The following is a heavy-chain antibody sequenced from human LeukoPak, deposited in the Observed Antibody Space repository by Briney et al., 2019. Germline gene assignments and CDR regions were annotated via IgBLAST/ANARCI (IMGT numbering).Heavy chain of an antibody. J-gene: IGHJ4*02. Sequence: ASVKVSCKASGYTFTGYYMHWVRQAPGQGLEWMGWINPNSGGTNYAQKVQGRVTMTRDTSISTAYMELSRLRSDDTAVCYCVKGSLGGFVDYWGQGTLVTVSS. V-gene: IGHV1-2*02. CDR3: VKGSLGGFVDY. CDR2: INPNSGGT. D-gene: IGHD1-26*01. CDR1: GYTFTGYY.